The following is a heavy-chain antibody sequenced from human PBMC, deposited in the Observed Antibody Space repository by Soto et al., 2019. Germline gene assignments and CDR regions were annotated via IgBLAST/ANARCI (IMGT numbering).Heavy chain of an antibody. CDR2: ISYDGSNK. V-gene: IGHV3-30*03. CDR3: ARGRDNYYYYYGMDV. Sequence: GGSLRLSCAASGLTFSSYGMHWVRQAPGKGLEWVAVISYDGSNKYYADSVKGRFTISRDNSKNTLYLQMNSLRAEDTAVYYCARGRDNYYYYYGMDVWGQGTTVTVSS. CDR1: GLTFSSYG. J-gene: IGHJ6*02. D-gene: IGHD2-15*01.